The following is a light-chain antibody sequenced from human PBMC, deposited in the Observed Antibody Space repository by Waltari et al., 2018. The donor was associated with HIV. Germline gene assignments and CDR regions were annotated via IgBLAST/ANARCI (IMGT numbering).Light chain of an antibody. Sequence: EIVLTQSPGTLSLSTGERATLSCRASQSVSSSYLAWYQQKPGQAPRLLIYAASSTATDIPARFSGSGSGTDFTLSISRLEPEDFAIYYCQQYDTSPWTFGQGTKVEIK. CDR1: QSVSSSY. CDR3: QQYDTSPWT. CDR2: AAS. V-gene: IGKV3-20*01. J-gene: IGKJ1*01.